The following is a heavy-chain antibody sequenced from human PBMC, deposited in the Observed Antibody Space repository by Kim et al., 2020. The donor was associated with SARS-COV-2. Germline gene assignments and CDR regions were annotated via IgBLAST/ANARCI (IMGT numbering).Heavy chain of an antibody. CDR2: INPSGAFT. J-gene: IGHJ4*02. Sequence: ASVKVSCKASGFPFTNYFMHSVRQAPGQGLEWMGTINPSGAFTLFTQKYQGRVIITKDTSTSTVYMEVSSLRSEDTAVYFCAREAALIAAPQKNFDYWGQGTLVTVSS. V-gene: IGHV1-46*01. CDR3: AREAALIAAPQKNFDY. CDR1: GFPFTNYF. D-gene: IGHD6-25*01.